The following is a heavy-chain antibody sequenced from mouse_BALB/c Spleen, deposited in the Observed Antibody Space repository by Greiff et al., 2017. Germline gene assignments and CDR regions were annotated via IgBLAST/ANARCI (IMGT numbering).Heavy chain of an antibody. CDR3: TIYYRYDVGYYYFDY. CDR2: IYPGNSDT. Sequence: VQLQQSGAELVRPGTSVKMSCKAAGYTFTNYWMHWVKQRPGQGLEWIGAIYPGNSDTSYNQKFKGKAKLTAVTSASTAYMELSSLTNEDSAVYYCTIYYRYDVGYYYFDYWGQGTTLTVSS. D-gene: IGHD2-14*01. CDR1: GYTFTNYW. V-gene: IGHV1-5*01. J-gene: IGHJ2*01.